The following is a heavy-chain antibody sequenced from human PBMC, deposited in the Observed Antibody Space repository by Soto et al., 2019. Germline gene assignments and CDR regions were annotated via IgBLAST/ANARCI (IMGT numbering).Heavy chain of an antibody. CDR2: IIPISGTA. V-gene: IGHV1-69*06. J-gene: IGHJ4*02. Sequence: QVQLVQSGAEVKKPGSSVKVSCTASGGTFSSYAISWVRQAPGQGLEWMGGIIPISGTANYAQKFQGRVTITAYKSTSKAYRELSSRRSDDKAVYYCARDYLGYCSSTSCYKDRFFDYWGQGTLGTVSS. D-gene: IGHD2-2*02. CDR3: ARDYLGYCSSTSCYKDRFFDY. CDR1: GGTFSSYA.